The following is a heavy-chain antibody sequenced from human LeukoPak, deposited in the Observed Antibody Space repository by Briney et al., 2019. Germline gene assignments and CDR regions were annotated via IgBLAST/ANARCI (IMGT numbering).Heavy chain of an antibody. D-gene: IGHD1-20*01. CDR1: GYTFTGYY. V-gene: IGHV1-2*02. CDR3: ARDIAGPYYFDY. CDR2: INPNSGGT. Sequence: ASVKVSCKASGYTFTGYYMHWVRQAPGQGLEWMGWINPNSGGTNYAQKFQGRVTMTRDTPISTAYMELSRLRSDDTAVYYCARDIAGPYYFDYWGQGTLVTVSS. J-gene: IGHJ4*02.